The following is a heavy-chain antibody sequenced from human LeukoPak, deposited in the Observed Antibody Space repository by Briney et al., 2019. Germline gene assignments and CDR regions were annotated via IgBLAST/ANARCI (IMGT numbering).Heavy chain of an antibody. CDR1: GFTFSDFY. Sequence: PGGSLRLSCAASGFTFSDFYTSWIRRAPGKGLEWLSDISSSSTDTNYADSVKGRFTISRDNAKNSLFLQLNSLRAEDTAVYYCARKTYYYDSGGYSKSYYFDYWGQGTLVTVSS. J-gene: IGHJ4*02. V-gene: IGHV3-11*06. D-gene: IGHD3-10*01. CDR2: ISSSSTDT. CDR3: ARKTYYYDSGGYSKSYYFDY.